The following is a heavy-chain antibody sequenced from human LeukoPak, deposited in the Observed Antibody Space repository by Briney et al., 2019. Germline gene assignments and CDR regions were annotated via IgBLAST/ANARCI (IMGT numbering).Heavy chain of an antibody. CDR3: ARSEDYDYVWGSYRYIFDY. J-gene: IGHJ4*02. D-gene: IGHD3-16*02. CDR1: GFTFSSYA. Sequence: PGGSLRLSCAASGFTFSSYAMHWVRQAPGKGLEYVSAISSNGGSTYYANSVKGRFTISRDNSKNTLYLQMGSLRAEDMAVYYCARSEDYDYVWGSYRYIFDYWGQGTLVTVSS. CDR2: ISSNGGST. V-gene: IGHV3-64*01.